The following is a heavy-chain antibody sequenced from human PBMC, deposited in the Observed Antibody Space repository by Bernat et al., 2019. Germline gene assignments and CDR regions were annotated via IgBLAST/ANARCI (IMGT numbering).Heavy chain of an antibody. CDR2: IRFDGSNK. J-gene: IGHJ4*02. CDR1: GFTFSSYG. CDR3: AKDGGSYWNCDY. Sequence: QVQLVESGGGVVQPGGSRRLSCAASGFTFSSYGMHWVRQAPGKGLEWVAFIRFDGSNKYYADSVKGRFTISRDNSKSTLYLQMNSLRAEDTAVYYCAKDGGSYWNCDYWGQGTLVTVSS. D-gene: IGHD1-26*01. V-gene: IGHV3-30*02.